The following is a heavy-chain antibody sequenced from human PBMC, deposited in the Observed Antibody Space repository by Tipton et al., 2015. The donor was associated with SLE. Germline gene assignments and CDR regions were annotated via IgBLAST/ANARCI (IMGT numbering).Heavy chain of an antibody. CDR2: IYHSGST. Sequence: TLSLTCTVSGYSISSGYYWGWIRQPPGKGLEWIGSIYHSGSTYYNPSLKSRVTISVDTSKNQFSLKMKSVTAADTAVYYCARDGSSSSWKPFDYWGQGTLVTVSS. V-gene: IGHV4-38-2*02. D-gene: IGHD6-13*01. CDR3: ARDGSSSSWKPFDY. J-gene: IGHJ4*02. CDR1: GYSISSGYY.